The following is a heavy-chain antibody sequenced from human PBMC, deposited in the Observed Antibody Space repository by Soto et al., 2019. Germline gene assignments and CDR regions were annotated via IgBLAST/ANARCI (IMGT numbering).Heavy chain of an antibody. J-gene: IGHJ6*02. Sequence: SQTLSLTCAISGDSVSSNSAAWNWIRQSPSRGLEWLGRTYYRSKWYNDYAVSVKSRITINPDTSKNQFSLQLNSVTPEDTAVYYCARALPLYSSSWHSYYYYGMDVWGQGTTVTI. CDR2: TYYRSKWYN. CDR1: GDSVSSNSAA. D-gene: IGHD6-13*01. V-gene: IGHV6-1*01. CDR3: ARALPLYSSSWHSYYYYGMDV.